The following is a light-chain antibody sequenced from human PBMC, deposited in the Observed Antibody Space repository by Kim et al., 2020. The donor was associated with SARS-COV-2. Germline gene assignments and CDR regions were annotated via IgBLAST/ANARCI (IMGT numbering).Light chain of an antibody. CDR3: QAWDSGTVV. CDR2: YDN. CDR1: KLGDKH. J-gene: IGLJ2*01. Sequence: VAPGQTASITCSGDKLGDKHACWYQQKPGQSPVLVIYYDNKRPTGIRARFSGSNSGNTATLTISGTQAMDEADYYCQAWDSGTVVFGGGTQLTVL. V-gene: IGLV3-1*01.